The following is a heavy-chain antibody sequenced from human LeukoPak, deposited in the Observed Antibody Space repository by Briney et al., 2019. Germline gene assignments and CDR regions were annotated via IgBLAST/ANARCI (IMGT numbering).Heavy chain of an antibody. J-gene: IGHJ5*02. CDR2: IYSGGDT. CDR3: ARDPPAVRTNTYA. CDR1: GFTVSNNY. V-gene: IGHV3-66*01. D-gene: IGHD4/OR15-4a*01. Sequence: GGSLRLSCAPPGFTVSNNYMNWARQAPGKGLGWVSFIYSGGDTHYANSVKGRFTISRDSSKNTLYLQMNSLRAEDTAVYYCARDPPAVRTNTYAWGQGTLVTVSS.